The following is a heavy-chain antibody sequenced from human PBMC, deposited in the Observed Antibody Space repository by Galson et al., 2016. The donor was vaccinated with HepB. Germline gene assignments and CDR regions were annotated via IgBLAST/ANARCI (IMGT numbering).Heavy chain of an antibody. J-gene: IGHJ5*01. CDR3: ARATVIPGARMVFDS. Sequence: ETLSLTCAVSGASINDSNWWTWVRQVPGKGLEWIGEIFHTGTSNNNPFLNSRFTLSVDKSRNQFSLNLTSVTAADTAVYYCARATVIPGARMVFDSWGQGTLVTVSS. CDR1: GASINDSNW. D-gene: IGHD1-26*01. V-gene: IGHV4-4*02. CDR2: IFHTGTS.